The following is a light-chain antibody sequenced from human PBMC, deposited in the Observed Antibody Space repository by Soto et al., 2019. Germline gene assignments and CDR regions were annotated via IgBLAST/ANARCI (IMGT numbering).Light chain of an antibody. CDR3: QQYYSART. V-gene: IGKV4-1*01. CDR2: WAS. J-gene: IGKJ2*02. CDR1: QSVLHSSNNKNY. Sequence: DIVMTQSPDSLAVSLGERATINSKSSQSVLHSSNNKNYLAWYQQKPGQPPKLLIYWASTRESGVPDRFSGSGSGTDFTLTISSLQAEDVAVYYCQQYYSARTFGQGTKLEIK.